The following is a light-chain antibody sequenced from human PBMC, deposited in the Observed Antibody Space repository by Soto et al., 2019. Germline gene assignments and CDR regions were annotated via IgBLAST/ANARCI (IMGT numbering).Light chain of an antibody. Sequence: ESMLTQSPGTLSLSPGERATLSCRASQSISSRYLTWYQHKPGQAPRLLIYGASISATDIPARFSGSGSGRDFTLSISRLEPEDFAVYYCQQFRSSPPAFTFGQGTKVEI. V-gene: IGKV3-20*01. CDR2: GAS. CDR3: QQFRSSPPAFT. J-gene: IGKJ2*01. CDR1: QSISSRY.